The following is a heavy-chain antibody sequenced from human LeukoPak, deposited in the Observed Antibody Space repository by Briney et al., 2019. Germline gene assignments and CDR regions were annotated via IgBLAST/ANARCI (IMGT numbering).Heavy chain of an antibody. V-gene: IGHV1-69*13. CDR1: GGTFRSNA. J-gene: IGHJ4*02. CDR3: ARGWLAETTVVTPYNY. D-gene: IGHD4-23*01. CDR2: ITPIFGTA. Sequence: ASVKVSCKASGGTFRSNAISWVRQAPGQGLEWMGGITPIFGTANYAQKFQGRVTITAVESMSTAYMELSSLRSEDTAVYYCARGWLAETTVVTPYNYWGRGTLVTVSS.